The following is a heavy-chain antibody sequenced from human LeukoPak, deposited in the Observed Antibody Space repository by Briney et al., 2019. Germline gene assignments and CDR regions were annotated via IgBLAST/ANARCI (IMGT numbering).Heavy chain of an antibody. CDR2: ISWNSGSI. CDR3: ARAIGVTCISTSCYSFDY. CDR1: GFIFDDYA. D-gene: IGHD2-2*02. V-gene: IGHV3-9*01. Sequence: GGSLRLSCAASGFIFDDYAIHWVRQAPGKGLEWFSGISWNSGSIGYADSVKGRFTISRDNAKNSLYLQMNSLRTEDTALYYCARAIGVTCISTSCYSFDYWGQGTLVTVSS. J-gene: IGHJ4*02.